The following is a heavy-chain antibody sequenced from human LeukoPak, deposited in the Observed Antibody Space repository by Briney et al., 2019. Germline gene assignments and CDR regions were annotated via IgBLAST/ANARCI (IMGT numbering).Heavy chain of an antibody. CDR1: GGTFSSYA. V-gene: IGHV1-69*13. Sequence: ASVKVSCKASGGTFSSYAISWVRQAPGQGLEWMGGIIPIFGTANYAQKFQGRVTITADESTSTAYMELSSLRSEDTAVYYCARDLDWNDVHNWFDPWGQGTLVTVSS. CDR3: ARDLDWNDVHNWFDP. CDR2: IIPIFGTA. J-gene: IGHJ5*02. D-gene: IGHD1-1*01.